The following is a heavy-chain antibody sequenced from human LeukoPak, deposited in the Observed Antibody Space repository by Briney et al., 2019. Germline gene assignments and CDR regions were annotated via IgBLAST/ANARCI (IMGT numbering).Heavy chain of an antibody. CDR1: GFTFSNAW. D-gene: IGHD2-2*01. CDR2: IKSKTDGGTT. Sequence: GGSLRLSCAASGFTFSNAWMSWGRQAPGKGLEWGGRIKSKTDGGTTDYAAPVKGRFTISRDDSKNTLYLQMNSLKTEDTAVYYCTTVVPAMDVWGKGTTVTVSS. CDR3: TTVVPAMDV. V-gene: IGHV3-15*01. J-gene: IGHJ6*04.